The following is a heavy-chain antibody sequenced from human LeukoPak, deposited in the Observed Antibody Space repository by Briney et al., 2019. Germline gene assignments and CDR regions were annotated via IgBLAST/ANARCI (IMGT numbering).Heavy chain of an antibody. V-gene: IGHV4-59*01. CDR1: GGSISSYY. CDR2: IYYSGST. D-gene: IGHD4-17*01. J-gene: IGHJ5*02. Sequence: SETLSLTRTVSGGSISSYYWSWIRQPPGKGLEWIGYIYYSGSTNYNPSLKSRVTISVDTSKNQFSLKLSSVTAADTAVYYCARVRYGDYENWFDPWGQGTLVTVSS. CDR3: ARVRYGDYENWFDP.